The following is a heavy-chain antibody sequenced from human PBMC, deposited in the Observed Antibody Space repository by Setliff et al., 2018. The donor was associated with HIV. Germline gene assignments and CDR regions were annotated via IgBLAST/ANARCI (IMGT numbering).Heavy chain of an antibody. Sequence: PGGSLRLSCAASGFIFSQAWMSWVRQAPGKGPEWLGHIKSKKNGETVAYAAPVKGRFTISRDDSKDTLYLQMNSLKTEDTAIYYCMYGYGGPHWGQGTLVTVSS. J-gene: IGHJ4*02. CDR3: MYGYGGPH. CDR2: IKSKKNGETV. V-gene: IGHV3-15*01. CDR1: GFIFSQAW. D-gene: IGHD4-17*01.